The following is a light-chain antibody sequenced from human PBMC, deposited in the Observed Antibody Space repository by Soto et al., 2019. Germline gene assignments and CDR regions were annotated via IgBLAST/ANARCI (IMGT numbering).Light chain of an antibody. CDR2: GAS. Sequence: EIVLTQSPATLSLSPVERATLSGMASQSVSSSYLAWYQQRPGQAPRLLIYGASNRATGIPDRFSGSGSGTDFTLTISRLEPEDFAVYFCQQYGNSPLTFGGGTKVDIK. CDR3: QQYGNSPLT. CDR1: QSVSSSY. V-gene: IGKV3-20*01. J-gene: IGKJ4*01.